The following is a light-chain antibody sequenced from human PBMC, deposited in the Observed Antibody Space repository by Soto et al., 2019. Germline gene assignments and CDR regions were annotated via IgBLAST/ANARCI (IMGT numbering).Light chain of an antibody. Sequence: LTQPSSVSGSPGQSITISCTGTSSDVGGYNYVSWYQHHPGRAPKLMIYDVSNRPSGISNRFSGSKSGNTASLTISGLQAEDEADYYCSSYTSSVTPYYVFGRGTKVTVL. CDR3: SSYTSSVTPYYV. CDR2: DVS. CDR1: SSDVGGYNY. V-gene: IGLV2-14*03. J-gene: IGLJ1*01.